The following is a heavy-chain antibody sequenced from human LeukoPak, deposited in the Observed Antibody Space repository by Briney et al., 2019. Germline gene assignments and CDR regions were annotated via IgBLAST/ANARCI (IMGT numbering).Heavy chain of an antibody. V-gene: IGHV5-51*01. Sequence: SGESLKISCKGSGYSFTSHWIGWVRQMPGKGLEWMGIIYPGDSDTRYSPSFQGQVTISADKSINTAYLQWSSLKASDTAMYYCARRVVNNRNWYFNLWGRGTLVTVSS. CDR2: IYPGDSDT. CDR1: GYSFTSHW. CDR3: ARRVVNNRNWYFNL. J-gene: IGHJ2*01. D-gene: IGHD4-23*01.